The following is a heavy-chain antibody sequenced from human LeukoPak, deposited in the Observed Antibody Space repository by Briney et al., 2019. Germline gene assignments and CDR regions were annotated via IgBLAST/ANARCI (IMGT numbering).Heavy chain of an antibody. J-gene: IGHJ6*02. CDR1: GFTFGDYA. V-gene: IGHV3-49*04. CDR2: IRSKAYGGTT. D-gene: IGHD3-10*01. Sequence: GGSLRLSCTVSGFTFGDYAMSWVRQAPGKGLDCVGSIRSKAYGGTTEYAASVKGRLTISRDDSKSIAYLQMNSLKTEDTVGYYCTREREFGQLLEAYYYYGMDVWGQGTTVTVSS. CDR3: TREREFGQLLEAYYYYGMDV.